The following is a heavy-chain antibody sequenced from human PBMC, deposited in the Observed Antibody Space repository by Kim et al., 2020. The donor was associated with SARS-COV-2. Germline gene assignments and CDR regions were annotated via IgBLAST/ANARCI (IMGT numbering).Heavy chain of an antibody. Sequence: GGSLRLSCAASGFTFSSYGMHWVRQAPGKGLEWVAVISYDGSNKYYADSVKGRFTISRDNSKNMLYLQMNSLRAEDTAVYYCAKERSGIVVVTATFDYWGQGTRVPVSS. CDR2: ISYDGSNK. CDR1: GFTFSSYG. D-gene: IGHD2-21*02. V-gene: IGHV3-30*18. CDR3: AKERSGIVVVTATFDY. J-gene: IGHJ4*02.